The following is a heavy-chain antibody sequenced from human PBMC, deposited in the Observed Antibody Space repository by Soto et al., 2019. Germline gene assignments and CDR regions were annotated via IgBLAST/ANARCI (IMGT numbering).Heavy chain of an antibody. D-gene: IGHD2-2*01. V-gene: IGHV4-39*01. Sequence: SETLSLTCTVSGGSISSSSYYWGWIRQPPGKGLEWIANIYYSGSTYYNPSLKSRVTISVDTSKNQFSLKLSSVTAADTAVYYCARHGEDCSSSACYPERNSYYYGMDVWGHGTTVTVSS. CDR2: IYYSGST. CDR1: GGSISSSSYY. CDR3: ARHGEDCSSSACYPERNSYYYGMDV. J-gene: IGHJ6*02.